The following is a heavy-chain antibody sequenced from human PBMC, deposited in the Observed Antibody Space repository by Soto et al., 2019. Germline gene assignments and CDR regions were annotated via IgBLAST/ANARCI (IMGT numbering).Heavy chain of an antibody. CDR2: ISSSSSYT. CDR1: GFTFSDYY. V-gene: IGHV3-11*06. J-gene: IGHJ4*02. Sequence: GGSLRLSCAASGFTFSDYYMIWIRQAPGKGLEWVSYISSSSSYTNYADSVKGRFTISRDNAKNSLYLQMNSLRAEDTAVYYCARTPDCTNGVCSAGFDYWGQGTLVTVSS. CDR3: ARTPDCTNGVCSAGFDY. D-gene: IGHD2-8*01.